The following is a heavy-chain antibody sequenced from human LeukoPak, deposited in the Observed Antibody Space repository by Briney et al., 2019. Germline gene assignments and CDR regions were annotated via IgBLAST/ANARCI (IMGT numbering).Heavy chain of an antibody. CDR3: ARRVEEWQLDY. Sequence: GGSLRLSCAASGFTFSSYEMNWVRQAPGKGLEWVSYISSSGSTIYYADSVKGRFTISRDNAQNSLYLQMNSLRAEDTAVYYCARRVEEWQLDYWGQGTLVTVSS. D-gene: IGHD3-3*01. V-gene: IGHV3-48*03. CDR1: GFTFSSYE. J-gene: IGHJ4*02. CDR2: ISSSGSTI.